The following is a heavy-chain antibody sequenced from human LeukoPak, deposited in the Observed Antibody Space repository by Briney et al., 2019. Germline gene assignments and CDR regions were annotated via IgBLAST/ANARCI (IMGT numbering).Heavy chain of an antibody. V-gene: IGHV1-2*02. J-gene: IGHJ4*02. Sequence: ASVWVSCKASGYTFTDYYMHWVRQAPGQGLEWMGWINHNSGGTSYAQNSQGRVTMNRDTSISTAYMELSRLRSDDTAIYYCARVLEVWGQGTLVAVCS. CDR3: ARVLEV. CDR2: INHNSGGT. CDR1: GYTFTDYY.